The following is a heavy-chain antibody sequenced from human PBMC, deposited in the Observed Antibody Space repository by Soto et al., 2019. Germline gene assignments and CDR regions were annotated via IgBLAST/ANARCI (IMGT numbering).Heavy chain of an antibody. Sequence: GGSLRLSCAASGFTFSSYSMNWVRQAPGKGLKWVSSISSSSSYIYYADSVKGRFTISRDNAKNSLYLQMNSLRAEDTAVYYCARDALESSSSSFLNWFDPWGQGTLVTVSS. CDR1: GFTFSSYS. V-gene: IGHV3-21*01. J-gene: IGHJ5*02. CDR3: ARDALESSSSSFLNWFDP. D-gene: IGHD6-6*01. CDR2: ISSSSSYI.